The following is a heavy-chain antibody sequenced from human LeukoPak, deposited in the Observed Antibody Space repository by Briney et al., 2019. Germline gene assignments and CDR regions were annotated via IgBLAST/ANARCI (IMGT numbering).Heavy chain of an antibody. V-gene: IGHV3-30*02. Sequence: PGGSLRLSCAASGFTFSSYGMHWVRQAPGKGLEWVAFIRYDGSNKYYIDSVKGRFIISRGNSKNTLYLQMNSLRAEDTAVYYCAKVSGGDYVMDVWGKGTTVTVSS. CDR3: AKVSGGDYVMDV. J-gene: IGHJ6*04. CDR1: GFTFSSYG. CDR2: IRYDGSNK. D-gene: IGHD2/OR15-2a*01.